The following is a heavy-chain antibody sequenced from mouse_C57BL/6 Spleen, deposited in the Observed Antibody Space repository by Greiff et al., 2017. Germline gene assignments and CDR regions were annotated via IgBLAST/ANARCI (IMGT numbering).Heavy chain of an antibody. V-gene: IGHV14-3*01. CDR1: GFNFKNTY. Sequence: EVQLQQSVAELVRPGASVKLSCTASGFNFKNTYMHWVKQRPEQGLEWIGRIDPANGNTKYAPKFQGKATITADTSSNTAYLQLSSLTSEDTAIYYCASSGAANYFDYWGQGTTLTVSS. CDR3: ASSGAANYFDY. D-gene: IGHD3-3*01. CDR2: IDPANGNT. J-gene: IGHJ2*01.